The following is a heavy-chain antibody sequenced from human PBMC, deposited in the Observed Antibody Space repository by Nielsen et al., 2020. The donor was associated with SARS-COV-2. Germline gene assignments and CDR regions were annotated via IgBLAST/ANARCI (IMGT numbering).Heavy chain of an antibody. CDR2: IRYDGSNK. CDR3: AKDRSIAARRGGGYFQH. V-gene: IGHV3-30*02. Sequence: GESLKISCAASGFTFSSYGMHWVRQAPGKGLEWVAFIRYDGSNKYYADSVKGRFTISRDNSKNTLYLQMNSLRAEDTAVYYCAKDRSIAARRGGGYFQHWGQGTLVTVSS. J-gene: IGHJ1*01. D-gene: IGHD6-6*01. CDR1: GFTFSSYG.